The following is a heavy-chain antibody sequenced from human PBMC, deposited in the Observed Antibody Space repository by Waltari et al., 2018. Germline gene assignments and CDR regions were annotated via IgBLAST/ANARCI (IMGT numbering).Heavy chain of an antibody. CDR2: FIPLSGSQ. CDR1: GLSIRGYT. CDR3: ARGYRYDSSERFYLDY. J-gene: IGHJ4*02. Sequence: QVQLAQSGAEVKSPGSSVTISCKASGLSIRGYTSSWVRQAPGQGLEWMGGFIPLSGSQIYTQKFQDRLTITADGSTRTTVMQLTNLRYEDTAVYFCARGYRYDSSERFYLDYWGQGTPVIVSS. D-gene: IGHD3-16*02. V-gene: IGHV1-69*12.